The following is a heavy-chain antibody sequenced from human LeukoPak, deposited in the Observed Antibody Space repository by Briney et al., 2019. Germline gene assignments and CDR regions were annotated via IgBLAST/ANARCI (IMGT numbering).Heavy chain of an antibody. Sequence: GGSLRLSCAASGFTFSSYEMNWVRQAPGKGLEWVSYISSGSTIYDADSVKGRFTISRDNAKNSLYLQMYSLRAEDTAVYYCARGSIAVAGAPFDYWGQGTLVTVSS. D-gene: IGHD6-19*01. V-gene: IGHV3-48*03. J-gene: IGHJ4*02. CDR3: ARGSIAVAGAPFDY. CDR2: ISSGSTI. CDR1: GFTFSSYE.